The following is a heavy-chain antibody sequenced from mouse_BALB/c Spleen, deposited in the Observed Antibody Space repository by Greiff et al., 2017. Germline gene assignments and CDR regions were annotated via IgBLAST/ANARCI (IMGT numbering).Heavy chain of an antibody. CDR1: GFTFSSYA. CDR2: ISSGGSYT. V-gene: IGHV5-9-3*01. D-gene: IGHD2-14*01. Sequence: EVQGVESGGGLVKPGGSLKLSCAASGFTFSSYAMSWVRQTPEKRLEWVATISSGGSYTYYPDSVKGRFTISRDNAKNTLYLQMSSLRSEDTAMYYCARQGVRRGYFDYWGQGTTLTVSS. CDR3: ARQGVRRGYFDY. J-gene: IGHJ2*01.